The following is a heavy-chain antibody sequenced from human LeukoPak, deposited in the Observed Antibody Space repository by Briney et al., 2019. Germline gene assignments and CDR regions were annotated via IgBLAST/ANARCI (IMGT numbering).Heavy chain of an antibody. CDR3: AKEWGALRYFDWLLDY. CDR2: ISSSGSTI. CDR1: GFTFSDYY. Sequence: GGSLRLSCAASGFTFSDYYMSWIRQAPGKGLEWVSYISSSGSTIYYADSVKGRFTISRDNSKNTLYLQMNSLRAEDTAVYYCAKEWGALRYFDWLLDYWGQGTLVTVSS. V-gene: IGHV3-11*04. D-gene: IGHD3-9*01. J-gene: IGHJ4*02.